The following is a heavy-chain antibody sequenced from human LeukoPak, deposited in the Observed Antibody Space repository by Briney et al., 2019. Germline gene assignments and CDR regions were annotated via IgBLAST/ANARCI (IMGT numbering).Heavy chain of an antibody. J-gene: IGHJ4*02. V-gene: IGHV3-23*01. CDR3: AKSAGSRYSSVWYFEY. Sequence: GGSLRLSCAASGFTFTSYVMTWVRQAPGKGLDWVSAISGSGHSTYYADSVKGRFTIARDNSKNTLYLQMNSLRVEDTAIYYCAKSAGSRYSSVWYFEYWGQGTLVTVSS. CDR2: ISGSGHST. D-gene: IGHD6-25*01. CDR1: GFTFTSYV.